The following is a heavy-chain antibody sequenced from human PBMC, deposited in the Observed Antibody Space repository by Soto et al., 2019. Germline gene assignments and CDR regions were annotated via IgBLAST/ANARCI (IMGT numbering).Heavy chain of an antibody. CDR2: ISSSSSYI. D-gene: IGHD6-13*01. Sequence: GGSLRLSCASSGFTFSSYSMNWVRQAPGKGLEWVSSISSSSSYIYYADSVKGRFTISRDNAKNSLYLQMNSLRAEDTAVYYCARFATLAALDYWGQGTLVTGSS. CDR3: ARFATLAALDY. J-gene: IGHJ4*02. V-gene: IGHV3-21*01. CDR1: GFTFSSYS.